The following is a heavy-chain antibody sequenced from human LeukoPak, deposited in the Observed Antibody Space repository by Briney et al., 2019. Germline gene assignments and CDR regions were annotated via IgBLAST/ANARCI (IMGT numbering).Heavy chain of an antibody. V-gene: IGHV1-69*13. Sequence: SVKVSCKASGGTFSSYAISWVRQAPGRGLEWMGGIIPIFGTANYAQKFQGRVTITADESTSTAYMELSSLRSEDTAVYYCARGSGDYVWGSYRFPSLDYWGQGTLVTVSS. CDR3: ARGSGDYVWGSYRFPSLDY. CDR1: GGTFSSYA. D-gene: IGHD3-16*02. J-gene: IGHJ4*02. CDR2: IIPIFGTA.